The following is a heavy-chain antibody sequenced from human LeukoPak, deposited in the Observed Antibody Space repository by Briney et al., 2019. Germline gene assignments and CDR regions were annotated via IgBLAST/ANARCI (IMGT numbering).Heavy chain of an antibody. CDR2: IYYSGST. CDR3: ARALRYFDPVDY. D-gene: IGHD3-9*01. V-gene: IGHV4-61*05. Sequence: PSETLSLTCTVSGGSISSSSYYWGWIRQPPGKGLEWIGYIYYSGSTNYNPSLKSRVTISVDTSKNQFSLKPSSVTAADTAVYYCARALRYFDPVDYWGQGTLVTVSS. CDR1: GGSISSSSYY. J-gene: IGHJ4*02.